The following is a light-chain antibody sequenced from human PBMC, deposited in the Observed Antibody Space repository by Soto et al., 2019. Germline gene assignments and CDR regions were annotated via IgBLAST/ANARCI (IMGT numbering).Light chain of an antibody. Sequence: EIVLTQSPGTLSLSPGETATLSCRASQTVNSDYLAWFQQRPGQAPRLLIFATSRRATDIPDRFSGSGSATDLTLSIRRLEPEDFAVYYCRQFGYSPRTFGQGTKVE. V-gene: IGKV3-20*01. CDR3: RQFGYSPRT. J-gene: IGKJ1*01. CDR1: QTVNSDY. CDR2: ATS.